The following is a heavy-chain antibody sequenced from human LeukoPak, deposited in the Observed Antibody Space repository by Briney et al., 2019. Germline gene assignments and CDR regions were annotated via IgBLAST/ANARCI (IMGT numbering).Heavy chain of an antibody. CDR1: GYTFTSYA. V-gene: IGHV1-3*01. Sequence: GASVKVSCKASGYTFTSYAMHWVRQAPGQRLEWMGWINAGNGNTKYSQKFQGRVTITRDTSASTAYMELSSLRSEDTAVYYCARATPDIVVVVAALTHWGQGTLVTVSS. J-gene: IGHJ4*02. CDR2: INAGNGNT. CDR3: ARATPDIVVVVAALTH. D-gene: IGHD2-15*01.